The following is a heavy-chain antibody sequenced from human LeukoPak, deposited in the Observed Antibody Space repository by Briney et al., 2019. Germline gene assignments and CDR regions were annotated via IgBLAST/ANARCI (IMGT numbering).Heavy chain of an antibody. D-gene: IGHD1-26*01. V-gene: IGHV1-69*04. CDR3: AGGSYYSVDYYYYHGMDV. Sequence: SVKVSCKASGGTFSSYAISWVRQAPGQGLEWMGRIIPILGIANYAQKFQGRVTITADKSTSTAYMELSSLRSEDTAVYYCAGGSYYSVDYYYYHGMDVWGQGTTVTVSS. CDR2: IIPILGIA. J-gene: IGHJ6*02. CDR1: GGTFSSYA.